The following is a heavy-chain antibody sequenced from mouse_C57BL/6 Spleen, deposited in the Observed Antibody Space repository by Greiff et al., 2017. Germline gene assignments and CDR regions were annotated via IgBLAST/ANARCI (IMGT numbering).Heavy chain of an antibody. D-gene: IGHD6-5*01. CDR1: GYTFTSYW. V-gene: IGHV1-52*01. J-gene: IGHJ2*01. CDR2: IDPSDSET. Sequence: QVQLQQPGAELVRPGSSVKLSCKASGYTFTSYWMHWVKQRPIQGLEWIGNIDPSDSETHYNQKFKDKATLTVDKSSSTAYMQLSSLTSEDSAVYYCARSLSNEGFDYWGQGTTLTVSS. CDR3: ARSLSNEGFDY.